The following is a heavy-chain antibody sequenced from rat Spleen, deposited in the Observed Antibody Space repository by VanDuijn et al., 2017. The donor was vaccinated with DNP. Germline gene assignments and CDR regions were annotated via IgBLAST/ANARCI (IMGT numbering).Heavy chain of an antibody. CDR2: IIYDGSST. Sequence: EVQLVESGGGLVQPGNSLKLSCAASGFTFSDYAMAWVRQSPKKGLEWVATIIYDGSSTYYRDSVKGRFTISRDNVKRTLYLQMDSLKSEDTATYYCTTRGNYGGYDYWGQVVMVTVSS. D-gene: IGHD1-11*01. CDR1: GFTFSDYA. CDR3: TTRGNYGGYDY. V-gene: IGHV5S10*01. J-gene: IGHJ2*01.